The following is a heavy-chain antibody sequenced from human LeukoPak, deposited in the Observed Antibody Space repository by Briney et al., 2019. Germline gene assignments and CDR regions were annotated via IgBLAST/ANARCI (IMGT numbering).Heavy chain of an antibody. J-gene: IGHJ4*02. CDR1: GYTLTELS. CDR2: FDPEDGET. CDR3: ATGMTGSMVRGEVDC. Sequence: ASVKVSCKVSGYTLTELSMHWVRQAPGKGLEWMGGFDPEDGETIYAQKFQGRVTMTEDTSTDTAYMELSSLRSEDTAVYYCATGMTGSMVRGEVDCWGQGTLVTVSS. D-gene: IGHD3-10*01. V-gene: IGHV1-24*01.